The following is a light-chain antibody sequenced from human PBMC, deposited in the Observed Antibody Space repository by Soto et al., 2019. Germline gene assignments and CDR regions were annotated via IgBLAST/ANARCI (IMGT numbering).Light chain of an antibody. CDR3: QQRNRWPPGT. V-gene: IGKV3-11*01. J-gene: IGKJ4*01. CDR2: DAF. Sequence: ERVLTQSPATLSLSPGERATLSCRASPSVSNSLAWYQHKPGQAPRLLIYDAFNRATGVPTRFSGSGSGTDFTLTISSLEPEDFAVYYCQQRNRWPPGTFGGGTKVDIK. CDR1: PSVSNS.